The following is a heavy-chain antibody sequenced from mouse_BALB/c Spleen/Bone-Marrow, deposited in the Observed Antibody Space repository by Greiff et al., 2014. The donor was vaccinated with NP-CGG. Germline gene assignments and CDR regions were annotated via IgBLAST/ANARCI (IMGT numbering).Heavy chain of an antibody. D-gene: IGHD1-1*02. J-gene: IGHJ4*01. CDR3: ARSGERYGAMDY. Sequence: PLKGSGGDLVKPGGAPKLSFAAPGFPFRGFLMFLFCPTPGKRVGGGATISDGGTYTYYPDSVKGRFTISRDNAKNNLYLQMSSLKSEDTAMYYCARSGERYGAMDYWGQGTSVTVSS. CDR1: GFPFRGFL. V-gene: IGHV5-4*02. CDR2: ISDGGTYT.